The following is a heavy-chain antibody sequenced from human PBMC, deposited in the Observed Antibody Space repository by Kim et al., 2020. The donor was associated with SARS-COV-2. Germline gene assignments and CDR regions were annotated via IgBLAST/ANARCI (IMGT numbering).Heavy chain of an antibody. CDR3: ARRYYDSSGYAYFDY. Sequence: SVKVSCKASGGTFSSYAISWVRQAPGQGLEWMGGIIPIFGTANYAQKFQGRVTITADESTSTAYMELSSLGSEDTAVYYCARRYYDSSGYAYFDYWGQGTLVTVSS. V-gene: IGHV1-69*13. D-gene: IGHD3-22*01. CDR1: GGTFSSYA. CDR2: IIPIFGTA. J-gene: IGHJ4*02.